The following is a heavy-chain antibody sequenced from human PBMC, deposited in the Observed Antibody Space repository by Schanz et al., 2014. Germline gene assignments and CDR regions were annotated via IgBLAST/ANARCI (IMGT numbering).Heavy chain of an antibody. D-gene: IGHD1-7*01. CDR1: GFTFDNYA. Sequence: EVQLVESGGGLVQPGRSLRLSCAASGFTFDNYAMHWVRQAPGKGLVWVSHINSDGTTTTYADSVKGRFTISRDNAENTLYLQMNSLRVEDTAVYYCAMGGYQLHHWGQGTLVTVSS. V-gene: IGHV3-74*02. CDR3: AMGGYQLHH. J-gene: IGHJ4*02. CDR2: INSDGTTT.